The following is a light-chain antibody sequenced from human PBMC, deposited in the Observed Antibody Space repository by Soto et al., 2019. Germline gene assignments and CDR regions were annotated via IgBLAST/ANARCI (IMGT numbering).Light chain of an antibody. Sequence: EVVLTLSPGTLSLSPGERATLSCRASQSFSSSNLAWYQHKPGQPPKLIVYSASRRATGIPDRFSGRGSGTDFTLTISRLEPEDFALYYCQRYGGSPPVTFGGGTKVDFK. CDR2: SAS. J-gene: IGKJ4*01. CDR3: QRYGGSPPVT. CDR1: QSFSSSN. V-gene: IGKV3-20*01.